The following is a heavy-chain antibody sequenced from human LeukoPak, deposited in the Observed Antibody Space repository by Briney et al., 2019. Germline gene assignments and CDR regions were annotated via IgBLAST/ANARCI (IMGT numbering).Heavy chain of an antibody. D-gene: IGHD4-17*01. J-gene: IGHJ4*02. Sequence: PSETLSLTCTVSGDSISSSSYYWGWIRRPPGKGLEWIGSIYHSGSTFYNPSLKSRVTISVDTSKNQFSLKLTSVTAADTAVYYCAKPTSFYGDYAYWGQGTRVTVSS. CDR3: AKPTSFYGDYAY. CDR2: IYHSGST. CDR1: GDSISSSSYY. V-gene: IGHV4-39*01.